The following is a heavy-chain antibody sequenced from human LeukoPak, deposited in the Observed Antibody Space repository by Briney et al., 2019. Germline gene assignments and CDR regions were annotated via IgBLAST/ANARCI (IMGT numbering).Heavy chain of an antibody. Sequence: SVNVSCKASGGTLSRYAISWVRQAPGQGLEWMGGIIPIVGTATYAQKFQGRVTITADESTRTAYMELSRLRSEDTAFYYCARDHEVATIRYFDYWGQGTLVTVSS. CDR2: IIPIVGTA. D-gene: IGHD5-24*01. V-gene: IGHV1-69*01. J-gene: IGHJ4*02. CDR1: GGTLSRYA. CDR3: ARDHEVATIRYFDY.